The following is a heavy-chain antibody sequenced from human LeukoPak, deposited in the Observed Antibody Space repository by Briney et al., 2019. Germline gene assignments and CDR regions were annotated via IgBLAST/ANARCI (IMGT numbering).Heavy chain of an antibody. CDR1: GFTFSNYG. J-gene: IGHJ6*02. CDR3: ARDGYCSSTSCYYYGMDV. D-gene: IGHD2-2*01. CDR2: IWYDGSNK. Sequence: GRSLRLSCAASGFTFSNYGMHWVRQAPGKGLEWVAVIWYDGSNKYYADSVTGRFTISRDNSKNTLYLQMNSLRAEDTAVYYCARDGYCSSTSCYYYGMDVWGQGTTVTVSS. V-gene: IGHV3-33*01.